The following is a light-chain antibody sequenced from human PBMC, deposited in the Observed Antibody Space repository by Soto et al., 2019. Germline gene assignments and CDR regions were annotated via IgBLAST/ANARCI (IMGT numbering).Light chain of an antibody. CDR2: DAS. CDR3: QQRSDWRTWT. Sequence: EIVLTQSPATLSLSPGERATLSCRASQSLSSYVAWYQQKPGQAPRLLIYDASNRATGIPARFSGSGSGTDFTLTISSLEPEDFSVYYCQQRSDWRTWTFGQGTKVVIK. V-gene: IGKV3-11*01. CDR1: QSLSSY. J-gene: IGKJ1*01.